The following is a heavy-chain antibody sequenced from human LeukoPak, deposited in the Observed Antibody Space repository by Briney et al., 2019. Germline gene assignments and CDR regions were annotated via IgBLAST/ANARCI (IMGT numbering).Heavy chain of an antibody. J-gene: IGHJ5*02. CDR3: ARDVHGDYGSGWFDP. Sequence: ASVKVSCKTSGGTLNNSAISWVRQAPGQGLEWLGGDMALFGTADYAQKFQGRVTITKDESTRTVYLELTGLTSDDTAVYYCARDVHGDYGSGWFDPWGQGTLVSVSS. CDR2: DMALFGTA. D-gene: IGHD4-17*01. V-gene: IGHV1-69*05. CDR1: GGTLNNSA.